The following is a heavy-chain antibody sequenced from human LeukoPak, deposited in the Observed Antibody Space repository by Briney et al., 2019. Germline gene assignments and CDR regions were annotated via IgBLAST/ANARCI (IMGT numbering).Heavy chain of an antibody. CDR1: GGTFSSYA. CDR2: IIPIFGTA. J-gene: IGHJ4*02. V-gene: IGHV1-69*05. D-gene: IGHD1-26*01. Sequence: GASVKVSCKASGGTFSSYAISWVRQAPGQGLEWMGRIIPIFGTANYAQKFQGRVTITTDESTSTAYMELSSLRSEDTAVYYCARGSSGSYNRIDYWGQGTLVTVSS. CDR3: ARGSSGSYNRIDY.